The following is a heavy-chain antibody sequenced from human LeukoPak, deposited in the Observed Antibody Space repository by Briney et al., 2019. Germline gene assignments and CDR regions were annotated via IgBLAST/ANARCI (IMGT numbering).Heavy chain of an antibody. CDR1: GGSFSGYY. Sequence: SETLSLTCAVYGGSFSGYYWSWIRQPPGKGLEWIGEINHSGSTNYNPSLKSRVTISIDKSKNQFSLKLSSVTAADTAIYYCAREYGSSHSFDPWGQGTLVTVSS. CDR2: INHSGST. J-gene: IGHJ5*02. D-gene: IGHD6-13*01. CDR3: AREYGSSHSFDP. V-gene: IGHV4-34*01.